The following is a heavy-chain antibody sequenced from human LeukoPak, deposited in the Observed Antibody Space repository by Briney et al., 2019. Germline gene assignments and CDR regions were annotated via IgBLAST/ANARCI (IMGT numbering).Heavy chain of an antibody. V-gene: IGHV5-51*01. CDR1: GYSCTSYW. D-gene: IGHD2-15*01. Sequence: PGESLKISCKGSGYSCTSYWIGWVRQMPWKGLEWRWIIWPGDSDTRDGPSFQGQVTISADKSIRTAYLQWSRLKASDTAMYYCASTGDCSGGSCRGRWGYWGQGTLVTVSS. J-gene: IGHJ4*02. CDR2: IWPGDSDT. CDR3: ASTGDCSGGSCRGRWGY.